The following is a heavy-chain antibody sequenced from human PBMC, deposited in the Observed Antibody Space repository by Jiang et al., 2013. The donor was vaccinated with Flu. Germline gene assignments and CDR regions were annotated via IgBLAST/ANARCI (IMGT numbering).Heavy chain of an antibody. D-gene: IGHD3-16*02. CDR3: AKVALPTFGGVIDDDAFDI. CDR1: GFTFSSYG. CDR2: ISYDGSNK. J-gene: IGHJ3*02. V-gene: IGHV3-30*18. Sequence: VQLVESGGGVVQPGRSLRLSCAASGFTFSSYGMHWVRQAPGKGLEWVAVISYDGSNKYYADSVKGRFTISRDNSKNTLYLQMNSLRAEDTAVYYCAKVALPTFGGVIDDDAFDIWGQGTMVTVSS.